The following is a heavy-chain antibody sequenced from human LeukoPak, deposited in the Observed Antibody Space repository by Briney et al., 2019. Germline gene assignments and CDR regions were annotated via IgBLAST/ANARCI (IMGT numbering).Heavy chain of an antibody. CDR1: GFTFSSYG. V-gene: IGHV3-33*06. D-gene: IGHD3-10*01. CDR3: AKGTVTMVDY. CDR2: IWYDGSNK. Sequence: GRSLRLSCAASGFTFSSYGMHWVRQAPGKGLEWVAVIWYDGSNKYYADSVKGRFTISRDNSKNTLYLQMNSLRAEDTAVYYCAKGTVTMVDYWGQGTLVTVSS. J-gene: IGHJ4*02.